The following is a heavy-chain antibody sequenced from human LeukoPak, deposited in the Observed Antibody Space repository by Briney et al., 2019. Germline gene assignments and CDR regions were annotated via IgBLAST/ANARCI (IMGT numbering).Heavy chain of an antibody. Sequence: PGGSLRLSCAASGFTFSSYAMSWVRQAPGKGLEWVSAISGSGGSTYYADSVKGRFTISRHNSKNTLYLQMNSLRAEDTAVYYCARAGDYSNYVGYWGQGTLVTVSS. J-gene: IGHJ4*02. CDR2: ISGSGGST. V-gene: IGHV3-23*01. D-gene: IGHD4-11*01. CDR1: GFTFSSYA. CDR3: ARAGDYSNYVGY.